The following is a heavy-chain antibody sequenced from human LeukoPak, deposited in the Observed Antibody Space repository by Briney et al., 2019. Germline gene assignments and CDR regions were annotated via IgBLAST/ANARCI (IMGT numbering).Heavy chain of an antibody. Sequence: SVKVSCKASGGTFSSYAISWVRQAPGQGLEWMGGIIPIFGTANYAQKFQGRVTITTDESTSTAYMELSSLRSEDTAVYYCASRRARAYYYYYMDVWGKGTTVTVSS. D-gene: IGHD3-10*01. CDR3: ASRRARAYYYYYMDV. V-gene: IGHV1-69*05. CDR2: IIPIFGTA. CDR1: GGTFSSYA. J-gene: IGHJ6*03.